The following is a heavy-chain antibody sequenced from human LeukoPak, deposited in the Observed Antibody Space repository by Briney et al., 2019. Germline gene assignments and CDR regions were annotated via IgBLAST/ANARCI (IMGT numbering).Heavy chain of an antibody. V-gene: IGHV7-4-1*02. D-gene: IGHD4-11*01. CDR1: GYTFTGYY. CDR3: ARVEATVTTTLDYFDY. CDR2: INTNTGNP. Sequence: ASVKVSCKASGYTFTGYYMHWVRQAPGQGLEWMGWINTNTGNPTYAQGFTGRFVFSLDTSVSTAYLQISSLKAEDTAVYYCARVEATVTTTLDYFDYWGQGTLVTVSS. J-gene: IGHJ4*02.